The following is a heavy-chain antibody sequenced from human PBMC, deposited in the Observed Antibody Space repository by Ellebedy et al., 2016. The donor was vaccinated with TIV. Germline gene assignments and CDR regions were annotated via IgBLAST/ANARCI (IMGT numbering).Heavy chain of an antibody. V-gene: IGHV3-30*02. D-gene: IGHD4-11*01. CDR2: MWYDGSNK. CDR3: AKNSNYFGREGGYFDY. J-gene: IGHJ4*02. Sequence: GESLKISCAASGFTFSNFGIHWVRQPPGKGLEWVGVMWYDGSNKYYADSVKGRFTISRDNSKNTLYLQMNRLRPEDTALYYCAKNSNYFGREGGYFDYWGQGTLVTVSS. CDR1: GFTFSNFG.